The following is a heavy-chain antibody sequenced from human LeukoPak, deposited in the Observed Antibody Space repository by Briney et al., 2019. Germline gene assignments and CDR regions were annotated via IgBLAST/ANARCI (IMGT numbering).Heavy chain of an antibody. CDR3: TTQWVGSGQLQDY. D-gene: IGHD2-15*01. CDR2: IKSKTDGGTT. CDR1: GFTFSNAW. J-gene: IGHJ4*02. V-gene: IGHV3-15*01. Sequence: GGSLRLSGAASGFTFSNAWMSWVRQAPGKGLEWVGRIKSKTDGGTTDYAAPVKGRFTISRDDSKNTLYLQMNSLKTEDTAVYYCTTQWVGSGQLQDYWGQGTLVTVSS.